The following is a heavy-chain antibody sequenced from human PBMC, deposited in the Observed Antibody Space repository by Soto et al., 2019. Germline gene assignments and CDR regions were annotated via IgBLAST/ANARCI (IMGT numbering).Heavy chain of an antibody. J-gene: IGHJ5*02. CDR1: GGTFSSYA. Sequence: SVKVSFKASGGTFSSYAISWVRQAPGQGLEWMGGIIPIFGTANYAQKFQGRVTITADESTSTAYMELSSLRSEDTAVYYCARWYRSSWYGFDPWGQGTLVTVSS. CDR2: IIPIFGTA. D-gene: IGHD6-13*01. CDR3: ARWYRSSWYGFDP. V-gene: IGHV1-69*13.